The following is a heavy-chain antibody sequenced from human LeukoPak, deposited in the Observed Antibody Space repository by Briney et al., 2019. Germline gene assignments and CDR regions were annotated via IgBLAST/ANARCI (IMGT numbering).Heavy chain of an antibody. D-gene: IGHD3-9*01. V-gene: IGHV4-31*03. CDR2: IHYSGST. Sequence: SQTLSLTCTVSGGSISSGGYCWNWIRQHPGKGLEWIGYIHYSGSTYYNPSLKSRVTISIDTSKNQFSLKLTSVTAADTAVYYCARAHYDILTGYPLDYWGQGTLVTVSS. CDR1: GGSISSGGYC. CDR3: ARAHYDILTGYPLDY. J-gene: IGHJ4*02.